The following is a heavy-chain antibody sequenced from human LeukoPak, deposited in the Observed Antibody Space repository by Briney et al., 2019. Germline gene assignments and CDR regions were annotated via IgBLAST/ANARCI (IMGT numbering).Heavy chain of an antibody. Sequence: GGSLRLSCVASGFTLDDYAIHWVRQAPGKGLEWISLISGDGDTTYYANSVKGRFTISRDNSKNSLYLQMSSLRAEDTALYYCAKGVRSGTYYNCFDPWGQGTLVTVSS. D-gene: IGHD1-26*01. CDR1: GFTLDDYA. J-gene: IGHJ5*02. CDR3: AKGVRSGTYYNCFDP. V-gene: IGHV3-43*02. CDR2: ISGDGDTT.